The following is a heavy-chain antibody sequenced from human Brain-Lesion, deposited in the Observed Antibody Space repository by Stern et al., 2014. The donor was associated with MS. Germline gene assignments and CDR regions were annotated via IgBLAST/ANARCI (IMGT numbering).Heavy chain of an antibody. CDR2: IFYTGST. V-gene: IGHV4-39*02. J-gene: IGHJ4*02. CDR1: GGSIGRSSYY. CDR3: ARGAGVFDS. Sequence: QVQLQESGPGLVKPSETLSLTCTVSGGSIGRSSYYWGWIRQPPGKGLEWIGNIFYTGSTFYDPSLQSRVTISVDTSNNHFSLRLTSVTAADTAVYYCARGAGVFDSWGQGTLVTVSP. D-gene: IGHD6-19*01.